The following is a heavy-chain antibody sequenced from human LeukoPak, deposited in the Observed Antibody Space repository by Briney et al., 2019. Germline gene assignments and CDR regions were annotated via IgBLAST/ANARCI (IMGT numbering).Heavy chain of an antibody. J-gene: IGHJ4*02. CDR3: ARDSHLHLITMVRGVNFDY. D-gene: IGHD3-10*01. V-gene: IGHV3-66*01. Sequence: GGSLRLSCAASGFTVSSNYMSWVRQAPGKGLEWVSVIYSGGSTYYADSVKGRFTISRDNSKNTLYLQMNSLRAEDTGVYYCARDSHLHLITMVRGVNFDYWGQGTLVTVSS. CDR1: GFTVSSNY. CDR2: IYSGGST.